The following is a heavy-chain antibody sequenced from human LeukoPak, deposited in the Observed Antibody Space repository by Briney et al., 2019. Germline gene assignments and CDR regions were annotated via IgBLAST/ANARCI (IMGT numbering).Heavy chain of an antibody. CDR1: GFIFSSYV. D-gene: IGHD6-6*01. J-gene: IGHJ5*02. Sequence: GGSLRLSCAASGFIFSSYVMSWFRQAPEKGLEWVLSISGSGDNTYYADSVKGRFTISRDNSKNTLYMQMNSLRDDDTAVYYCEQLVYSDSSWGQGTLVTVSS. CDR3: EQLVYSDSS. CDR2: ISGSGDNT. V-gene: IGHV3-23*01.